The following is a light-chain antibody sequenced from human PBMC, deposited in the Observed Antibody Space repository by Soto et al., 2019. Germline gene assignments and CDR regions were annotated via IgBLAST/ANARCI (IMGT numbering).Light chain of an antibody. CDR1: SSDVGGYNY. J-gene: IGLJ1*01. Sequence: QCVLTQPASVSGSPGQWITISCTGTSSDVGGYNYVSWYQQHPGKAPKLMIYDVSNRPSGVSNRFSGSKSGNTASLTISGLQAEDEADYYCSSYTSSSFFGTGTKVTVL. CDR3: SSYTSSSF. CDR2: DVS. V-gene: IGLV2-14*01.